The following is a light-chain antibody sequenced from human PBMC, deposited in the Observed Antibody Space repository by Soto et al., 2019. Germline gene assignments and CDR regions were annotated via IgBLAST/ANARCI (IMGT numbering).Light chain of an antibody. Sequence: QSVLTQSPSASGSPGQSVTISCTGTSSDIGGYNSVSWYQQHPGKAPKVMIYDVTKRPSGVPDRFSGSKSGNTASLTVSALQAEDEADYYCSSFTDGNTLVFGTGTKVTV. V-gene: IGLV2-8*01. J-gene: IGLJ1*01. CDR3: SSFTDGNTLV. CDR2: DVT. CDR1: SSDIGGYNS.